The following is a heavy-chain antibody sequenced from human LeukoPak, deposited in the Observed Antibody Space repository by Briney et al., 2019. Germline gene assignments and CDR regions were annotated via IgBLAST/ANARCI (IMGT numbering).Heavy chain of an antibody. V-gene: IGHV4-34*01. Sequence: PSETLSLTCAVYGGSFSGYYWSWIRQPPGKGLEWIGEINHSGSTYNNPSLKSRVTISVDTSKDQFSLKLSSVTAADTAVYYCARLSSTIAVEYWGQGTLVTVSS. J-gene: IGHJ4*02. D-gene: IGHD2-2*01. CDR1: GGSFSGYY. CDR3: ARLSSTIAVEY. CDR2: INHSGST.